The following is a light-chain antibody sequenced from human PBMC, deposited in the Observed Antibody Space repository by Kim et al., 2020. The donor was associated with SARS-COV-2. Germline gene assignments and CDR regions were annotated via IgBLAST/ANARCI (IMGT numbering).Light chain of an antibody. V-gene: IGKV2-28*01. J-gene: IGKJ3*01. Sequence: DIVMTQSPLSLPVTPGEPASISCRSSQSLLHSNGYNYLDWYLQKPGQSPQLLIYLGSNRASGVPDRFSGSGSGTDFTLIISRVEAEDVGVYYCMQALHTLFTFGPGTKVDIK. CDR3: MQALHTLFT. CDR1: QSLLHSNGYNY. CDR2: LGS.